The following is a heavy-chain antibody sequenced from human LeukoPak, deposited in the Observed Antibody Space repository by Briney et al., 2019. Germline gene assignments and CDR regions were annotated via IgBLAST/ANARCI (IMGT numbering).Heavy chain of an antibody. CDR3: APQRGFRLLDRYFES. Sequence: PGGSLRLSCAASGFSFTTYWMGWVRQAPGKGLEWVANINQDESSQYYVDAVRGRFTISRDNAKNSLNLQMNSLRAEDTAVYYCAPQRGFRLLDRYFESWGQGTLVTVSS. V-gene: IGHV3-7*01. J-gene: IGHJ4*02. D-gene: IGHD5-18*01. CDR2: INQDESSQ. CDR1: GFSFTTYW.